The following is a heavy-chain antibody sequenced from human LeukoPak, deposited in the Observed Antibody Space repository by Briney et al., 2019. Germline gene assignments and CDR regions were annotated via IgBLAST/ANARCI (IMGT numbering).Heavy chain of an antibody. CDR1: GYTFTGYY. CDR3: ARMAYCGGDCYSEYGMDV. J-gene: IGHJ6*02. V-gene: IGHV1-2*04. D-gene: IGHD2-21*02. Sequence: ASVKVSCKASGYTFTGYYMHWVRQAPGQGLEWMGWINPNSGGTNYAQKFQGWVTMTRDTSISTAYMELSRLRSDDTAVYYCARMAYCGGDCYSEYGMDVWGQGTTVTVSS. CDR2: INPNSGGT.